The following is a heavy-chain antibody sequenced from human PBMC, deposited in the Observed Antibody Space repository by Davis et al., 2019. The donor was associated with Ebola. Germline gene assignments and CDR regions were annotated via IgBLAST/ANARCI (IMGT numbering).Heavy chain of an antibody. CDR1: GGSFSDYF. CDR2: VYDSGRT. CDR3: ARGLYNNVWDRLDA. Sequence: PSETLSLTCTVPGGSFSDYFWSWIRQSPGKGLEFLGHVYDSGRTNYNPSLKSRVTISLDKSRNLFSLKLTSVTPADTAVYYCARGLYNNVWDRLDAWGQGVLVTVSS. D-gene: IGHD3-10*01. V-gene: IGHV4-59*01. J-gene: IGHJ5*02.